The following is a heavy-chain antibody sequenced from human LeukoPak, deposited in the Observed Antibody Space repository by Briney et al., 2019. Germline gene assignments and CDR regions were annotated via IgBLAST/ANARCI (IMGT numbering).Heavy chain of an antibody. J-gene: IGHJ4*02. Sequence: ASVKVSCKASGYTFTSYYMHWVRQAPGQGLEWMGIVNPSGGSTTYAQKFQGRVTMTRETSTSTVYMELSSLRSEDTAVYYCARDQAYGGSYDYWGQGTLVSVSS. CDR2: VNPSGGST. CDR3: ARDQAYGGSYDY. CDR1: GYTFTSYY. V-gene: IGHV1-46*01. D-gene: IGHD4-23*01.